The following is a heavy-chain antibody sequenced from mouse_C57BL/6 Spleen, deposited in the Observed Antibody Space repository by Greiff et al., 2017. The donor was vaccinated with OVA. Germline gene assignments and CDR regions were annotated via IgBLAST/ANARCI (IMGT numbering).Heavy chain of an antibody. Sequence: EVQRVESGGDLVKPGGSLKLSCAASGFTFSSYGMSWVRQTPDKRLEWVATISSGGSYTYYPDSVKGRFTISRDNAKNTLYLQMSSLKSEDTAMYYCARQDDNSYYFDYWGQGTTLTVSS. CDR1: GFTFSSYG. V-gene: IGHV5-6*01. CDR2: ISSGGSYT. CDR3: ARQDDNSYYFDY. D-gene: IGHD1-3*01. J-gene: IGHJ2*01.